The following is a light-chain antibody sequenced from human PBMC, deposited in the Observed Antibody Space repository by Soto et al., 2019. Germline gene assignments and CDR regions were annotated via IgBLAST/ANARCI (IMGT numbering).Light chain of an antibody. CDR2: YAS. V-gene: IGKV3-15*01. Sequence: EMVMTQSPATLSVSPGERVTLSCRTSESVHRNLAWYQQQPGQGPSLLSYYASTRATGVPDRFTGSGSGTEFTLTISSLQSEDFGVYHCQHYSNWPPTFGPGTKVEIK. CDR3: QHYSNWPPT. J-gene: IGKJ3*01. CDR1: ESVHRN.